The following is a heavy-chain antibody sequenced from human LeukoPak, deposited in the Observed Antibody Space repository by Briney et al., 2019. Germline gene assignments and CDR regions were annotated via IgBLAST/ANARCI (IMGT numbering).Heavy chain of an antibody. J-gene: IGHJ4*02. CDR1: GFIFSSYG. CDR2: ISYDGSYK. CDR3: AREMRTESPYYFDY. V-gene: IGHV3-30*03. Sequence: PGRSLRLSCVASGFIFSSYGMHWVRQAPGKGLEWVAVISYDGSYKYYADSVKGRFTISRDNSKNTLYLQMNSLRAEDTAVYYCAREMRTESPYYFDYWGQGTLVTVSS. D-gene: IGHD3/OR15-3a*01.